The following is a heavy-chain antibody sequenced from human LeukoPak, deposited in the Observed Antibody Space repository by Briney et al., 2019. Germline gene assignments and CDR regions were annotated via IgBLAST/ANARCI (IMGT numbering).Heavy chain of an antibody. V-gene: IGHV3-15*01. J-gene: IGHJ4*02. D-gene: IGHD5-18*01. CDR2: IKSKTDGGTT. CDR3: AKELWDTAMVTKVDY. CDR1: GFTFSNAW. Sequence: GGSLRLSCAASGFTFSNAWMSWVRQAPGKGLEWVGRIKSKTDGGTTDYAAPVKGRFTISRDDSKNTLYLQMNSLRAEDTAVYYCAKELWDTAMVTKVDYWGQGTLVTVSS.